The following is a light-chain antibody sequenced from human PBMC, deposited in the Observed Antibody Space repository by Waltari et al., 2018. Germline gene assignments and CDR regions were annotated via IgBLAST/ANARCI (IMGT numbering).Light chain of an antibody. CDR3: SSFTSSTTGI. J-gene: IGLJ2*01. V-gene: IGLV2-14*03. CDR2: DVN. Sequence: SALTQPDSASGAPGQSITIPCSGISSDSGGYEYVSWYQQHPGKAPKVIIYDVNNRPSGVSNRFSGSKSGSSASLTISGLQAEDETDYYCSSFTSSTTGIFGGGTKVTVL. CDR1: SSDSGGYEY.